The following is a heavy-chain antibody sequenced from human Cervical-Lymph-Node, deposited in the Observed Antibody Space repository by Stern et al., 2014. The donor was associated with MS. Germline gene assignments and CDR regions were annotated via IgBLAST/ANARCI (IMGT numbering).Heavy chain of an antibody. CDR3: ASSYSTAWYALGY. CDR2: IYSGGST. J-gene: IGHJ4*02. Sequence: MQLVQSGGGLIQPGGSLRLSCAASGFTVSSNYMSWVRQAPGKGLEWVSVIYSGGSTYYADSVKGRFTISRDNSKNTLYLQMNSLRAEDTAVYYCASSYSTAWYALGYWGQGTLVTVSS. CDR1: GFTVSSNY. V-gene: IGHV3-53*01. D-gene: IGHD6-19*01.